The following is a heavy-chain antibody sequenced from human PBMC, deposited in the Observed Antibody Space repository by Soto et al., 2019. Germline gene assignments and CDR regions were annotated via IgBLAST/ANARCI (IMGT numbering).Heavy chain of an antibody. D-gene: IGHD3-10*01. J-gene: IGHJ5*02. CDR1: GFTFSDYY. V-gene: IGHV3-11*01. Sequence: QVQLVESGGGLVKPGGSLRLSCAASGFTFSDYYMSWIRQAPGKGLEWVSYISSSGSTIYYADSVKGRFTISRDNAKNSLSLQMNSLRAEDTAVYYCASWGVTMVRGVIIPYNWFDPWGQGTLVTVSS. CDR2: ISSSGSTI. CDR3: ASWGVTMVRGVIIPYNWFDP.